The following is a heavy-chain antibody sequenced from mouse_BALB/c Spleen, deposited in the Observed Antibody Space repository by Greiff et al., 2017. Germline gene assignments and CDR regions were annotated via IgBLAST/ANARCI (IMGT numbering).Heavy chain of an antibody. CDR2: ISYSGST. CDR1: GYSITSDYA. J-gene: IGHJ4*01. CDR3: AKEDGYDGDAMDY. V-gene: IGHV3-2*02. D-gene: IGHD2-2*01. Sequence: EVKLVESGPGLVKPSQSLSLTCTVTGYSITSDYAWNWIRQFPGNKLEWMGYISYSGSTSYNPSLKSRISITRDTSKNQFFLQLNSVTTEDTATYYCAKEDGYDGDAMDYWGQGTSVTVSS.